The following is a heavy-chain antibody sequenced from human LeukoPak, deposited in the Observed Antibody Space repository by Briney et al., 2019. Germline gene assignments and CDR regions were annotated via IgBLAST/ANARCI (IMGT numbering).Heavy chain of an antibody. Sequence: PGGSLRLSCAASGFTFSSYGMHWVRQAPGKGLEWVAVISHDGSNKYYADSVKGRFTISRDNSKNTLYLQMNSLRAEDTAVYYCAKCSSGYYYDSSGYYHFTYYYYMDVWGKGTTVTVSS. CDR1: GFTFSSYG. D-gene: IGHD3-22*01. CDR3: AKCSSGYYYDSSGYYHFTYYYYMDV. V-gene: IGHV3-30*18. CDR2: ISHDGSNK. J-gene: IGHJ6*03.